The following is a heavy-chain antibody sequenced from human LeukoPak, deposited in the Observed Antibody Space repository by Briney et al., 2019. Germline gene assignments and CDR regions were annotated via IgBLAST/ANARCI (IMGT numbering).Heavy chain of an antibody. D-gene: IGHD2-15*01. CDR3: ARSYCSGGSCFPTYFQH. Sequence: GVSLSLFCGASGFTFRSYYMLCVRRSPGKGVVGVSVFYSGGNTYYADAVKGRFTISRDNSKTMLYLQMNSLSAEDTAVYYCARSYCSGGSCFPTYFQHWGQGTLVTVSS. CDR1: GFTFRSYY. V-gene: IGHV3-53*01. J-gene: IGHJ1*01. CDR2: FYSGGNT.